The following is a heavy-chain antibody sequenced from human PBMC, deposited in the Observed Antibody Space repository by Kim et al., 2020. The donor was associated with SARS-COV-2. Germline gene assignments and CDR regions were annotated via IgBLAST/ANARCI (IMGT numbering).Heavy chain of an antibody. D-gene: IGHD2-2*01. CDR2: ISYDGSNK. Sequence: GGSLRLSCAASGFTFSSYGMHWVRQAPGKGLEWVAVISYDGSNKYYADSVKGRFTISRDNSKNTLYLQMNSLRAEDTAVYYCAKDKYQLLLRESPPDYWGQGTLVTVSS. J-gene: IGHJ4*02. CDR3: AKDKYQLLLRESPPDY. CDR1: GFTFSSYG. V-gene: IGHV3-30*18.